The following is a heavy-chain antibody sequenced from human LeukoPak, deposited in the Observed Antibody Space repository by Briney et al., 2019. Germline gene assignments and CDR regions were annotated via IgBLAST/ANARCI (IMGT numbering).Heavy chain of an antibody. Sequence: GGSLRLSCAASGFTFSSHAMSWVRQAPGKGLEWVSSISSSSSYIYYADSVKGRFTISRDNAKNSLYLQVNSLRAEDTAVYYCARETYCGGDCYVQYYFDYWGQGTLVTVSS. D-gene: IGHD2-21*02. V-gene: IGHV3-21*01. J-gene: IGHJ4*02. CDR1: GFTFSSHA. CDR3: ARETYCGGDCYVQYYFDY. CDR2: ISSSSSYI.